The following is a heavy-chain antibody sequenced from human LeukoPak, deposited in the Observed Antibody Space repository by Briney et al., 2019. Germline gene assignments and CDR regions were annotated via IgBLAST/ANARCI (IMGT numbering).Heavy chain of an antibody. Sequence: SVKVSCKASGYTFTSYGISWVRQAPGQGLEWMGGIIPIFGTANYAQKFQGRVTITADESTSTAYMELSSLRSEDTAVYYCASPLNFWSGYYYFDYWGQGTLVTVSS. V-gene: IGHV1-69*13. CDR1: GYTFTSYG. CDR2: IIPIFGTA. D-gene: IGHD3-3*01. J-gene: IGHJ4*02. CDR3: ASPLNFWSGYYYFDY.